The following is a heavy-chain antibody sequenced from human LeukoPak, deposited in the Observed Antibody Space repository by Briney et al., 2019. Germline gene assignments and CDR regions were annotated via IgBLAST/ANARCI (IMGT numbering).Heavy chain of an antibody. CDR1: GGSISSGDYY. CDR3: ARDHYYDSSGLNWFDP. CDR2: IYYSGST. D-gene: IGHD3-22*01. V-gene: IGHV4-61*08. J-gene: IGHJ5*02. Sequence: SETLSLTCTVSGGSISSGDYYWSWIRQPPGKGLEWIGYIYYSGSTNYNPSLKSRVTISVDTSKNQSSLKLSSVTAADTAVYYCARDHYYDSSGLNWFDPWGQGTLVTVSS.